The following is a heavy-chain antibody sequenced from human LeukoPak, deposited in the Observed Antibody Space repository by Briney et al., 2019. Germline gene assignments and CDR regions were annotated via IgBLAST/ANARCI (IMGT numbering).Heavy chain of an antibody. CDR1: GYTFTSYY. V-gene: IGHV1-46*01. D-gene: IGHD1-1*01. CDR2: INPSGGST. CDR3: ARDYIGSNALDS. J-gene: IGHJ4*02. Sequence: GASVKVSCKASGYTFTSYYTHWVRQAPGQGLEWMGIINPSGGSTSYAQKFQGRITMTRDTSTSTVYMELSSLRSEDAAVYYCARDYIGSNALDSWGQGTLVTVSS.